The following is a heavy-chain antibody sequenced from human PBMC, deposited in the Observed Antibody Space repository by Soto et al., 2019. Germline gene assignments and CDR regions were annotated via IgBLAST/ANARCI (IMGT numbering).Heavy chain of an antibody. CDR1: GFTFSSYD. D-gene: IGHD3-22*01. V-gene: IGHV3-30-3*01. CDR3: VRARYYDSRRNRFDY. J-gene: IGHJ4*02. CDR2: ISYDRSNK. Sequence: QVQLVESGGGVVQPGRSLRLSCAASGFTFSSYDMHWARQAPGKGLEWVAVISYDRSNKYYADSVKGRFTISRDNSKNTLYLQMHSRRAEDTAVYYCVRARYYDSRRNRFDYWGQGTLVTVS.